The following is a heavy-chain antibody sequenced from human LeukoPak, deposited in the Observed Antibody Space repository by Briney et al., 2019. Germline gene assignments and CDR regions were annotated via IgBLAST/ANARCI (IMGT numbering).Heavy chain of an antibody. D-gene: IGHD4-23*01. J-gene: IGHJ3*02. CDR3: AREGGGIDAFDI. CDR2: ISWNSGSI. Sequence: GRSLRLSCAASGFTFDDYAMHWVRQAPGKGLEWVSGISWNSGSIGYADSVKGRFTISRDNAKNSLYLQMNSLRAEDTAVYYCAREGGGIDAFDIWGQGTMVTVSS. V-gene: IGHV3-9*01. CDR1: GFTFDDYA.